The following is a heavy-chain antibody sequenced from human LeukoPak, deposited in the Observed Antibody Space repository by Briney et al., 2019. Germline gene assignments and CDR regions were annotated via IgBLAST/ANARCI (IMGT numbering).Heavy chain of an antibody. CDR3: VKLDLAVAGSVLDP. D-gene: IGHD6-19*01. J-gene: IGHJ5*02. CDR2: IGADSTFT. Sequence: GGCLRVSRTASGLTFSSYAMKWVCQAPGKGGEWVSGIGADSTFTYYAHSVKGRFTISRDKSKNTLYLQMSSLRAEDTAVYYCVKLDLAVAGSVLDPWGQGTLVTVSS. V-gene: IGHV3-23*01. CDR1: GLTFSSYA.